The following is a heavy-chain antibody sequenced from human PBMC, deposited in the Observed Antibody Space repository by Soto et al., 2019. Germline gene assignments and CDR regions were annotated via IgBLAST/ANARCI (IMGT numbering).Heavy chain of an antibody. Sequence: QVQLQQWGAGLLKPSETLSLTCAVYGGSFSGYYWSWIRQPPGKGLEWIGEINHSGSTNYNPSLKSRVTISVDTSKDQFSLKLSSVTAADTAVYYCARASPYCSGGSCYSGFGMDVWGQGTTVTVSS. V-gene: IGHV4-34*01. J-gene: IGHJ6*02. CDR3: ARASPYCSGGSCYSGFGMDV. CDR2: INHSGST. CDR1: GGSFSGYY. D-gene: IGHD2-15*01.